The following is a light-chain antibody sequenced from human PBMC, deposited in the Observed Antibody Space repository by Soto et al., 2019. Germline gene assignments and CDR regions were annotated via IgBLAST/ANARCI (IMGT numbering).Light chain of an antibody. V-gene: IGLV1-44*01. Sequence: LTQPPSASGTPGQIVAISCSGSSSNIGSNTVTWYQQLPGTAPKLLIYITSQRSSGVPCRFSGSMSGASASLSISGLQSEDEADYYCAAWDDRLDVYVFGTGTKVTVL. J-gene: IGLJ1*01. CDR3: AAWDDRLDVYV. CDR2: ITS. CDR1: SSNIGSNT.